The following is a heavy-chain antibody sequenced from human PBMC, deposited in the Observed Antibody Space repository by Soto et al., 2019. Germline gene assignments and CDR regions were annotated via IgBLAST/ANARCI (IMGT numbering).Heavy chain of an antibody. D-gene: IGHD6-13*01. V-gene: IGHV4-34*01. CDR2: IKHSGST. J-gene: IGHJ5*02. CDR1: GGSFSGYY. CDR3: ARGIGAAAGSRGRLRWFDP. Sequence: SPTCAVYGGSFSGYYWSWIRQPPGKGLEWIGEIKHSGSTNYNPSLKSRVTISVDTSKNQFSLKLSSVTAADTAVYYCARGIGAAAGSRGRLRWFDPWGQGTLVTVS.